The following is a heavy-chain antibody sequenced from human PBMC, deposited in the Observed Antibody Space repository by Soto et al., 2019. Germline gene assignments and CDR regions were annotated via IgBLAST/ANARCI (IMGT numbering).Heavy chain of an antibody. J-gene: IGHJ4*02. Sequence: PGGSLRLSCAASGFTFSSYAMRWVRQAPGKGLEWVAVISYDGSNKYYADSVKGRFTISRDNSKNTLYLQMNSLRAEDTAVYYCARANCGGDCSSYFDYWGQGTLVTVSS. V-gene: IGHV3-30-3*01. D-gene: IGHD2-21*02. CDR3: ARANCGGDCSSYFDY. CDR1: GFTFSSYA. CDR2: ISYDGSNK.